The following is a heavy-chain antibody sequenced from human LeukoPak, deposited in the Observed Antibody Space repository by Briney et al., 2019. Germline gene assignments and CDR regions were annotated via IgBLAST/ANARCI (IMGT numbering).Heavy chain of an antibody. CDR3: ATAVDFWSCYYTRWFDP. J-gene: IGHJ5*02. D-gene: IGHD3-3*01. Sequence: GGSLRLSCAASGFTFSSYAMSWVRQAPGKGLEWVSAISGSGGSTYYADSVKGRFTISRDNSKNTLYLQMNSLRAEDTAVYYCATAVDFWSCYYTRWFDPWGQGTLVTVSS. V-gene: IGHV3-23*01. CDR2: ISGSGGST. CDR1: GFTFSSYA.